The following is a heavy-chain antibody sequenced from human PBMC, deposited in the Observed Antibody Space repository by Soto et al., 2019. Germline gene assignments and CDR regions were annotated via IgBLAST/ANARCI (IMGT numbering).Heavy chain of an antibody. V-gene: IGHV4-59*08. J-gene: IGHJ4*02. CDR2: IYYSGST. CDR1: GGSISSYY. D-gene: IGHD2-2*01. CDR3: ASRYASCFDS. Sequence: QVQLQESGPGLVKPSETLSLTCTVSGGSISSYYWSWIRQPPGKGLEWIRYIYYSGSTNYNPPLKSPVTISVATSKNQFSLKLSSVTAADTAVYYCASRYASCFDSWRQGTLVTVSS.